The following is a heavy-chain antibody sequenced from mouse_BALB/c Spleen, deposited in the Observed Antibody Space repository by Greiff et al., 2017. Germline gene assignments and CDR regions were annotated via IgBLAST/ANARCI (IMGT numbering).Heavy chain of an antibody. V-gene: IGHV2-9*02. Sequence: QVQLKQSGPGLVAPSQSLSITCTVSGFSLTSYGVHWVRQPPGKGLEWLGVICAGGSTNYNSALMSRLSISKDNSKSQVFLKMNSLQTDDTAMYYCAIYDYAWFAYWGQGTLVTVSA. J-gene: IGHJ3*01. CDR1: GFSLTSYG. CDR3: AIYDYAWFAY. D-gene: IGHD2-4*01. CDR2: ICAGGST.